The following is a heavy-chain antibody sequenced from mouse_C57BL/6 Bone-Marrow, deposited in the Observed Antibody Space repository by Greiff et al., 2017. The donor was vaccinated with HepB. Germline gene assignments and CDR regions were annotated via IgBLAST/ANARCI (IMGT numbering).Heavy chain of an antibody. J-gene: IGHJ2*01. D-gene: IGHD2-2*01. CDR1: GYTFTSYW. Sequence: QVQLQQPGAELVKPGASVKLSCKASGYTFTSYWMHWVKQRPGQGLEWIGMIHPNSGSTNYNEKLKSKATLTVDKSSSTAYMQLSSLTSEDSAVYYCARFEIWLLPLFDYWGQGTTLTVSS. CDR3: ARFEIWLLPLFDY. CDR2: IHPNSGST. V-gene: IGHV1-64*01.